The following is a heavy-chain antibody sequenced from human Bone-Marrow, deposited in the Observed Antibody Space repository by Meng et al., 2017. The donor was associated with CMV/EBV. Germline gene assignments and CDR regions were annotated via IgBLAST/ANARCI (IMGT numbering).Heavy chain of an antibody. CDR1: GGSISSSSYY. D-gene: IGHD3-3*01. CDR3: ARDGETTIFGVVITPYYGMDV. CDR2: ISRSGSI. Sequence: ETLSLTCTVSGGSISSSSYYWGWVRQAPGKGLEWVASISRSGSIYYADSVKGRFTISRDNAKNSLYLQMNSLRAEDTAVYYCARDGETTIFGVVITPYYGMDVWGQGTTVTVSS. V-gene: IGHV3-69-1*02. J-gene: IGHJ6*02.